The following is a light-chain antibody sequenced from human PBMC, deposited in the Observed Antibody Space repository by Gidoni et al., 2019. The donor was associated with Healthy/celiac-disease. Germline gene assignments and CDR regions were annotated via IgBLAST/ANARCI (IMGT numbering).Light chain of an antibody. CDR2: GAS. Sequence: EIVLTQSPGTLSLSPGERATLSCRASQSVSSSYLAWYQQKPGQDPRLLMYGASSRATGIPDRFSGSGSGTDFTLTINRLEPEDFAVYYCQQYGSSLFTFGQGTRLEIK. CDR3: QQYGSSLFT. CDR1: QSVSSSY. J-gene: IGKJ5*01. V-gene: IGKV3-20*01.